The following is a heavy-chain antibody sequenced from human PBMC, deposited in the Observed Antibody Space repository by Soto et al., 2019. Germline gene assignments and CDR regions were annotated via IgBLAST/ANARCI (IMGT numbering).Heavy chain of an antibody. Sequence: DVQLLESGGGLVQPGGSLRLSCAASGFTFSSCGMSWVRQAPGKGLEWVSAISGSADSSYYADSVKGRFTISRDNSKNTLYLQMNSLGAEDTAVYYCAKADVVPPAMAGWVVRIHDYWGQGTLVTVSS. J-gene: IGHJ4*02. CDR3: AKADVVPPAMAGWVVRIHDY. V-gene: IGHV3-23*01. D-gene: IGHD2-2*01. CDR1: GFTFSSCG. CDR2: ISGSADSS.